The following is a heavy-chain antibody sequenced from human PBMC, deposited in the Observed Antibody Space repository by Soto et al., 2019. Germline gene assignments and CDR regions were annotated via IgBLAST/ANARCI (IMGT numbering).Heavy chain of an antibody. CDR1: GFTFSTHA. CDR2: VSFDGSNK. V-gene: IGHV3-30-3*01. D-gene: IGHD6-13*01. CDR3: ARDQTGITTAGGGRIDR. J-gene: IGHJ5*02. Sequence: QVQLVESGGGVVQPGRSLRLSCAASGFTFSTHAMHWVGQAPGKGLECVAIVSFDGSNKYYADSVKGRFTISRDNSKNTLYPQMSGLTPEDTAFYYCARDQTGITTAGGGRIDRWGQGTLVTVSS.